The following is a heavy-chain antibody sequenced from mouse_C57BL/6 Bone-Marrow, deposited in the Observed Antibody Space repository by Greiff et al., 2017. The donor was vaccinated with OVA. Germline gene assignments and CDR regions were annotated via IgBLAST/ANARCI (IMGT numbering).Heavy chain of an antibody. D-gene: IGHD3-3*01. Sequence: QVQLKESGAELVRPGASVKLSCKASGYTFTDYYINWVKQRPGQGLEWIARIYPGSGNTYYNEKFKGKATLTAEKSSSTAYMQLSSLTSEDSAVYFCASRGTGYYFDYWGQGTTLTVSS. CDR1: GYTFTDYY. J-gene: IGHJ2*01. V-gene: IGHV1-76*01. CDR2: IYPGSGNT. CDR3: ASRGTGYYFDY.